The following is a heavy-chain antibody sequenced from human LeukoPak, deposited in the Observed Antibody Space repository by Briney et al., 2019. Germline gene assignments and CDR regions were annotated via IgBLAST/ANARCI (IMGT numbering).Heavy chain of an antibody. V-gene: IGHV4-38-2*01. Sequence: SEALSLTCAVSGYSISSDYYWGWIRQPPGKGLEWIGNIYHSGSTYSNPSLQSRVTISVDTSKNQFSLRLSSVTAADTAVYYCARQAVGNCGDDCYSVLFDSWGQGTLVTVSS. D-gene: IGHD2-21*02. J-gene: IGHJ4*02. CDR2: IYHSGST. CDR3: ARQAVGNCGDDCYSVLFDS. CDR1: GYSISSDYY.